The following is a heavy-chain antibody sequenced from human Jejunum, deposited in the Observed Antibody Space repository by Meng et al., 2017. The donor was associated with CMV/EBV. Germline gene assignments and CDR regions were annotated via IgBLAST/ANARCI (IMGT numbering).Heavy chain of an antibody. V-gene: IGHV3-11*04. Sequence: FSGYYWSWVRQAPGKGLEWVSFIGSSGRTIYFADSVKDRFTISRDNAKNSLYLQMNNLTVEDTAMYYCTRGGWRYSFGSFDYWGQGALVTVSS. CDR1: FSGYY. CDR2: IGSSGRTI. D-gene: IGHD5-18*01. CDR3: TRGGWRYSFGSFDY. J-gene: IGHJ4*02.